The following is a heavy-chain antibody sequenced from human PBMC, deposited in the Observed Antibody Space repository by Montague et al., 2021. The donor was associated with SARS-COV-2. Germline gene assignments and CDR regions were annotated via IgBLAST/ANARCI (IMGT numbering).Heavy chain of an antibody. CDR3: ARDVAMAYHYYGMDV. V-gene: IGHV3-11*06. J-gene: IGHJ6*02. CDR2: ISSSSTYT. CDR1: GFSFSDYY. D-gene: IGHD5-24*01. Sequence: SLRLSCAASGFSFSDYYMSWIRQAPGKGLEWLSYISSSSTYTNYADSVEGRFTISRDNAKNSLYPQMNSLRAEDTAVYYCARDVAMAYHYYGMDVWGQGTTVTVSS.